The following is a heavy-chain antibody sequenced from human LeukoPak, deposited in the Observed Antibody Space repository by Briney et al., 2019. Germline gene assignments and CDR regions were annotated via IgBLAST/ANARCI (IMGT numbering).Heavy chain of an antibody. CDR3: ARAMVRGVIIHYYYYGMDV. Sequence: GGPLRLSCAASGFTFSSYEMNWVRQAPGKGREWVSYISSSGSTIYYADSVKGRFTISRDNAKNSLYLQMNSLRAEDTAVYYCARAMVRGVIIHYYYYGMDVWGKGTTVTVSS. CDR1: GFTFSSYE. J-gene: IGHJ6*04. V-gene: IGHV3-48*03. CDR2: ISSSGSTI. D-gene: IGHD3-10*01.